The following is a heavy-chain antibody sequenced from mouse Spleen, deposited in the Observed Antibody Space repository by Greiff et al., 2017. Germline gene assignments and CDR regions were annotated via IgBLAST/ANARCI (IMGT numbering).Heavy chain of an antibody. CDR2: ISSGSSTI. CDR1: GFTFSDYG. CDR3: ALAPYDYGAWFAY. J-gene: IGHJ3*01. D-gene: IGHD2-4*01. V-gene: IGHV5-17*01. Sequence: DVKLVESGGGLVKPGGSLKLSCAASGFTFSDYGMHWVRQAPEKGLEWVAYISSGSSTIYYADTVKGRFTISRDNAKNTLFLQMTSLRSEDTAMYYCALAPYDYGAWFAYWGQGTLVTVSA.